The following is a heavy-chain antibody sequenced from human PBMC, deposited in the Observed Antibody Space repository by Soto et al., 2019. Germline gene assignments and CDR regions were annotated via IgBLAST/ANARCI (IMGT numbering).Heavy chain of an antibody. V-gene: IGHV4-30-4*01. CDR3: ARDGPVGVDGGAQYRAFDI. CDR2: IYYSGST. CDR1: GGSINSGGYF. D-gene: IGHD2-21*01. J-gene: IGHJ3*02. Sequence: KPSETLSLTCTVSGGSINSGGYFWSWIRQAPGKGLEWIGYIYYSGSTYYNPSFRSRATISIDTSENQFSLRLTSVTAADTALYYCARDGPVGVDGGAQYRAFDIWGQGTVVTVSS.